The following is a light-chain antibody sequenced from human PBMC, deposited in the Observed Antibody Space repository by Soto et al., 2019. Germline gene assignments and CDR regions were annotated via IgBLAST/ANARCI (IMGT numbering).Light chain of an antibody. CDR3: QQYNSYPWT. CDR1: QSISNR. CDR2: DAS. J-gene: IGKJ1*01. Sequence: DIQMTQSPSTLSASVGDGVTITCRASQSISNRLAWYQQKPGEAPKYLIYDASTLDSGAPSRFSGSGSGTEFTLSISSLQPDDFATYYCQQYNSYPWTFGQGTRWIS. V-gene: IGKV1-5*01.